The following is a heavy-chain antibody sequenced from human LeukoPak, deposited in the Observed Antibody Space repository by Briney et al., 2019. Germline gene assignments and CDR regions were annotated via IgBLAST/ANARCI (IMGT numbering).Heavy chain of an antibody. D-gene: IGHD4-11*01. Sequence: GGSLRLSCAASGFTFSSYSMNWVRQAPGKGLEWVSYISSSSSTIYYADSVKGRFTISRDNAKNSLYLQMNSLRAEDTAVYYCARLDYSNYMGYYYYYMDVWGKGTTVTVSS. CDR3: ARLDYSNYMGYYYYYMDV. J-gene: IGHJ6*03. CDR2: ISSSSSTI. V-gene: IGHV3-48*01. CDR1: GFTFSSYS.